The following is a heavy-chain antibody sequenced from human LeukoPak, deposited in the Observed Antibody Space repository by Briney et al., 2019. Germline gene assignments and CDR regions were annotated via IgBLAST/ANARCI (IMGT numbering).Heavy chain of an antibody. CDR3: ARDSPKLYYFYGMDV. CDR1: GFTFSDYY. Sequence: GGSLRLSCAASGFTFSDYYMSGIRQAPGKGLEWVSYISSSGSTIYHADSVKGRFTISRDNAKNSLYLQMNSLRAEDTAVYYCARDSPKLYYFYGMDVWGKGTTVTVSS. CDR2: ISSSGSTI. D-gene: IGHD1-7*01. V-gene: IGHV3-11*01. J-gene: IGHJ6*04.